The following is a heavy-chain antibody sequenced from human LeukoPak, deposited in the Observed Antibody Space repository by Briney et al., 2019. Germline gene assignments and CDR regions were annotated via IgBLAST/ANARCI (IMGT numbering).Heavy chain of an antibody. J-gene: IGHJ4*02. CDR1: GFTFSSYA. CDR2: ISYDGSNK. Sequence: GRSLRLSCAASGFTFSSYAMHWVRQAPGKGLEWVAVISYDGSNKYYADSVKGRFTISRDNSKNTLYLQMSSLRAEDTAVYYCAREAAFIVVVTATPDYWGQGTLVTVSS. D-gene: IGHD2-21*02. V-gene: IGHV3-30*04. CDR3: AREAAFIVVVTATPDY.